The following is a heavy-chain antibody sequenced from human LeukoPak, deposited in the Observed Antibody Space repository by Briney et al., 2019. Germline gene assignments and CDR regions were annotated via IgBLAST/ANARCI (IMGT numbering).Heavy chain of an antibody. CDR3: AKSLRGYSSSRFDC. CDR2: IGAGGTFT. V-gene: IGHV3-23*01. J-gene: IGHJ4*02. CDR1: GFTFSSYA. Sequence: GGSLRLSCTASGFTFSSYAMNWVHQAPGKGLEWVSGIGAGGTFTYYADSVKGRFTISRDNSRNTLYLQMNSLRADDTAVYYCAKSLRGYSSSRFDCWGQGTLVTVSS. D-gene: IGHD4-11*01.